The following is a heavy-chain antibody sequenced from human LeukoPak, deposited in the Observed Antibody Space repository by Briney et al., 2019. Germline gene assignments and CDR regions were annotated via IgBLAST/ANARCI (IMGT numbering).Heavy chain of an antibody. CDR1: GFSLSTTGMC. D-gene: IGHD4-17*01. J-gene: IGHJ4*02. Sequence: SGPTLVNPTQTLTLTCTFSGFSLSTTGMCVTWIRQPPGKALEWLARIDWDDDKYYSTSLKTRLTVSKDTSKNQVVLTMTNMDPVDTATYYCARATTVTTHFDYWGQGTLVTASS. CDR3: ARATTVTTHFDY. V-gene: IGHV2-70*11. CDR2: IDWDDDK.